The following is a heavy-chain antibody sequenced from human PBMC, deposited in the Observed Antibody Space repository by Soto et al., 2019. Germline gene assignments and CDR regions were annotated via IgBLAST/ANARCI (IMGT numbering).Heavy chain of an antibody. J-gene: IGHJ5*02. V-gene: IGHV4-31*03. CDR3: ARDVAAADSRSWVSWFDP. Sequence: QVQLQESGPGLVKPSQTLSLSCTVSGGSITSGPYSWSWIRQHTGEGLEWIGYISYFGSTYYNPYLQSRVTISVDTYKKQFSLKLRSVTAADTAVYYCARDVAAADSRSWVSWFDPWGQGTLVTVSS. CDR1: GGSITSGPYS. D-gene: IGHD3-16*01. CDR2: ISYFGST.